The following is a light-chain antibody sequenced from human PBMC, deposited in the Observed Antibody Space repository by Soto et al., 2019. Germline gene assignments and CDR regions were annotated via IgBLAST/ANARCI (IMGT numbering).Light chain of an antibody. CDR2: AAS. CDR3: QQLNSYPLT. J-gene: IGKJ4*01. CDR1: QGISSY. V-gene: IGKV1-9*01. Sequence: ILLTQSPSSLSASVGDRVTITCRASQGISSYLTWYQQKPGKAPKLLIYAASTLHSGVPSKFSGSGSGTDFTLTISSLQPEDFATYYCQQLNSYPLTFGGGTKVEIK.